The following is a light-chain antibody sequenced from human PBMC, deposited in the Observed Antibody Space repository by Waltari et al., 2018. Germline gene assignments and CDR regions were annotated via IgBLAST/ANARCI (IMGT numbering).Light chain of an antibody. CDR1: QSVSSSY. Sequence: EVVLTQFPGTLSLSPGERATFSCRASQSVSSSYLAWYQQKPGQAPRLLIYGASSRATGIPDRFSGSGSGTDFTLTISRLEPEDFAVYYCQQYGSSPRTFGQGTKVEIK. V-gene: IGKV3-20*01. J-gene: IGKJ1*01. CDR2: GAS. CDR3: QQYGSSPRT.